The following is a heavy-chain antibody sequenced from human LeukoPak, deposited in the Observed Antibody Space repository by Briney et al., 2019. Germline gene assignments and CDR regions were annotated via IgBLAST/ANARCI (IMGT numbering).Heavy chain of an antibody. J-gene: IGHJ4*02. Sequence: PSETLSLTCAVYGGSFSGYYWSWIRQPPGKGLEWIGEINHSGSTNYNPSLKSRVTISVDTSKNQFSLKLSSVTAADTAVYYCARARYSSSWYAYYFDYWGQGTLVTVSS. CDR2: INHSGST. V-gene: IGHV4-34*01. CDR3: ARARYSSSWYAYYFDY. D-gene: IGHD6-13*01. CDR1: GGSFSGYY.